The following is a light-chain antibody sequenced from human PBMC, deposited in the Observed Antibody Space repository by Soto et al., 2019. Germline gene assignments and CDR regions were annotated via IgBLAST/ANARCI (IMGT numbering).Light chain of an antibody. V-gene: IGKV1-13*02. CDR3: QQFNTKPLT. J-gene: IGKJ4*01. CDR1: QGIGTA. CDR2: DAS. Sequence: IQLTQSPSTLSASVGDRVTITCRASQGIGTALAWYHQRPGNSPDLLVYDASTLQSGVPSRFSGSGSDTDFSLTISGLQPEDFGHYYCQQFNTKPLTFGGGPRVEIK.